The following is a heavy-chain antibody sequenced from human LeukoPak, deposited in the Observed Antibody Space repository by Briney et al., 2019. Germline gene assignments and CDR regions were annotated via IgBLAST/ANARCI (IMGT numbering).Heavy chain of an antibody. D-gene: IGHD6-6*01. V-gene: IGHV3-23*01. CDR1: GFTFSSYA. Sequence: GGSLRLSCAASGFTFSSYAMSWVRQAPGKGLEWVSAISGSGGSTYYADSVKGRFTISRDNSKDTLYLQMNSLRTEDTAVYYLAKKVSEYIGYYLKCWGQGTLLTVCS. CDR3: AKKVSEYIGYYLKC. CDR2: ISGSGGST. J-gene: IGHJ4*02.